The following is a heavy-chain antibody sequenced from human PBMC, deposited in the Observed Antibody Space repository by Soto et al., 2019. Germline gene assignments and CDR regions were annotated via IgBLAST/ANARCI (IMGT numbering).Heavy chain of an antibody. CDR2: IGGDGST. J-gene: IGHJ4*02. D-gene: IGHD1-7*01. CDR1: GVTFSSYA. V-gene: IGHV3-23*01. Sequence: GSLRLSCVGSGVTFSSYAMSWVRQAPGRGPEWVSAIGGDGSTWYADSVRGRFTISRDNSKNTVYVQMNSLRAEDTAIYYCARDRNYPRDQFDNWGQGILVTVSS. CDR3: ARDRNYPRDQFDN.